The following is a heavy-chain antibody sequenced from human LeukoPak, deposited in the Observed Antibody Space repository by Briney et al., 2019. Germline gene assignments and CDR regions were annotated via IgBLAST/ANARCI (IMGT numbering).Heavy chain of an antibody. D-gene: IGHD3-10*01. Sequence: SETLSLTCTIFTDSIGNYYWSWLPQPAGKGLEWIGRIYTTGFTDYNPSLKSRVTMSIDTSKNQFSLEMSSVTAADTAVYYCATILIRGLTDMDVWGEGTTVTVSS. CDR1: TDSIGNYY. V-gene: IGHV4-4*07. CDR3: ATILIRGLTDMDV. J-gene: IGHJ6*03. CDR2: IYTTGFT.